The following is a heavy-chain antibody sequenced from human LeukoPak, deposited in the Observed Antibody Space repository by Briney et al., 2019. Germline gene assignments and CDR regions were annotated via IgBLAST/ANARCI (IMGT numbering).Heavy chain of an antibody. J-gene: IGHJ4*02. CDR3: AREYYYDSSGYYWGYFDY. Sequence: GGSLRLSCAASGFTFSSYWMSWVRQAPGKGLEWVANIKQDGSEKYYVDSVKGRFTISRDNAKNSLYLQMNSLRAEDTAVYYCAREYYYDSSGYYWGYFDYWGQGTLVTVSS. V-gene: IGHV3-7*01. CDR1: GFTFSSYW. CDR2: IKQDGSEK. D-gene: IGHD3-22*01.